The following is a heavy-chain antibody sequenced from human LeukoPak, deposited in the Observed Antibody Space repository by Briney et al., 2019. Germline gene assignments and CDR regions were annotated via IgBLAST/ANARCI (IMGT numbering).Heavy chain of an antibody. D-gene: IGHD3-22*01. CDR3: ARNDRGAFDI. J-gene: IGHJ3*02. CDR1: GFTFSSYG. V-gene: IGHV3-30*03. Sequence: GGSLRLSCAASGFTFSSYGMHWVRQAPGKGLEWVAVISYDGSNKYYADSVKGRFTISRDNSKNTLYLQMSSLRVEDTAVYYCARNDRGAFDIWGQGTTVTVSS. CDR2: ISYDGSNK.